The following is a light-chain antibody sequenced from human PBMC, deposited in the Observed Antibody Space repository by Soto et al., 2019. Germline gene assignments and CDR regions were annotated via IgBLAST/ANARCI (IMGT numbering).Light chain of an antibody. CDR2: GAS. CDR1: QYIGSA. J-gene: IGKJ5*01. Sequence: EVVLTQSPATLSVSPGDRATLSCRASQYIGSAVAWYHQRSGQAPRLLIYGASSRATGIPDRFSGSGSGTDFTLTISRLEPEDFAVYYCQQYGSSSTFGQGTRLEI. CDR3: QQYGSSST. V-gene: IGKV3-20*01.